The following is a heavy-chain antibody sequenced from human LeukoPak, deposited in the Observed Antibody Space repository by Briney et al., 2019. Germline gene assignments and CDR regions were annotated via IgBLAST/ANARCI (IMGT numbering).Heavy chain of an antibody. CDR1: GFTFSSYW. V-gene: IGHV3-74*01. CDR3: SRSAYYDGSGNYYDY. D-gene: IGHD3-22*01. J-gene: IGHJ4*02. CDR2: ISDGGSTT. Sequence: GGSLRLSCAASGFTFSSYWMHWVRQAPGKGLVWVSRISDGGSTTTYADSVKGRFAISRDNAKNTLYLQMNGLRAEDTAVYYCSRSAYYDGSGNYYDYWGQGTLVTVSS.